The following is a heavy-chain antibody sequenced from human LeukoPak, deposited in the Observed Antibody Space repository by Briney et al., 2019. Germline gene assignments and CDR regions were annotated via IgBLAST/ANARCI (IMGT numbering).Heavy chain of an antibody. J-gene: IGHJ4*02. CDR3: ASYSSRQYYYFDY. CDR2: IYYSGST. D-gene: IGHD6-13*01. CDR1: GGSISSYY. Sequence: SETLSLTCTVSGGSISSYYWSWIRQPPGKGLEWIGYIYYSGSTNYNPSLKSRVTISVDTSKNQFSLKLSSVTAADTAVYYCASYSSRQYYYFDYWGQGTLVTVSS. V-gene: IGHV4-59*01.